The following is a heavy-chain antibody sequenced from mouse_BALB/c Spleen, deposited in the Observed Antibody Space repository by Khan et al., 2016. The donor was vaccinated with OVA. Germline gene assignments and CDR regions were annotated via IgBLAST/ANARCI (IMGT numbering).Heavy chain of an antibody. D-gene: IGHD2-2*01. CDR1: GYTFSSYW. Sequence: VQLQQSGGDLMKPGASVKISCKATGYTFSSYWIEWVKQRPGHGLEWIGQIFPGSVSTTYNEEFKGKATFTADTSSNTAYMQLSSLTSEDSAVYYCARGGYGGFAYWGQGTLVTVSA. CDR2: IFPGSVST. V-gene: IGHV1-9*01. J-gene: IGHJ3*01. CDR3: ARGGYGGFAY.